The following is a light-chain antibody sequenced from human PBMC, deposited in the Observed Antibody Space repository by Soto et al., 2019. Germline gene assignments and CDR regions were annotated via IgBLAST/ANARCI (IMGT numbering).Light chain of an antibody. J-gene: IGLJ1*01. V-gene: IGLV2-23*02. CDR2: EFN. Sequence: QSALTQPASVSGSPGQSITISCIETISNVGSYTLFSCYQKHPGKAPKLIIIEFNNRPSGVSNRFSCSKSGNTASLTISGLKVEDEADYYCCSSGGSPTYVFGTGTKVTVL. CDR3: CSSGGSPTYV. CDR1: ISNVGSYTL.